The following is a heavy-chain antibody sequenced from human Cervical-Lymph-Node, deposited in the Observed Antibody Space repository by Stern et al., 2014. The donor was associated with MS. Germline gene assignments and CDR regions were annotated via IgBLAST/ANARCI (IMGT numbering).Heavy chain of an antibody. Sequence: VQLVESGGGVVQPGRSLRLSCVASGFTFSSHGMHWVRQAPGKGLELLAVIWHDGSNKYYADSVKGRFTISRDNSKNTLFLQMNSLRAEDTAIYYCAKDGDKTAYGRDVWGQGTTVTVSS. CDR2: IWHDGSNK. J-gene: IGHJ6*02. CDR1: GFTFSSHG. D-gene: IGHD2-21*02. V-gene: IGHV3-33*06. CDR3: AKDGDKTAYGRDV.